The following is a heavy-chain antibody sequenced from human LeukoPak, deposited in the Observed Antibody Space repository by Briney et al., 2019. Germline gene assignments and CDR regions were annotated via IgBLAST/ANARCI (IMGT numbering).Heavy chain of an antibody. V-gene: IGHV1-69*05. J-gene: IGHJ4*02. D-gene: IGHD2-15*01. CDR2: IIPIFGTA. Sequence: GASVKVSCKASGGTFSSYAISWVRQAPGQGLEWMGRIIPIFGTANYAQKLQGRVTMTTDTSTSTAYMELRSLRSDDTAVYYCARTDLYCSGGSCYRHDYWGQGTLVTVSS. CDR1: GGTFSSYA. CDR3: ARTDLYCSGGSCYRHDY.